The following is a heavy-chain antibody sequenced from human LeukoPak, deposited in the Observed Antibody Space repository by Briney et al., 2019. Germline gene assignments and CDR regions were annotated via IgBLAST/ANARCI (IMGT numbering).Heavy chain of an antibody. CDR2: ISSSNSTI. CDR3: AAAAGTVYYYYYMDV. Sequence: GGSLRLSCAASGFTFSSYSMNWVRQAPGKGLEWVSYISSSNSTIYYADSVKGRFTISRDNAKNSLYLQMNSLRAEDTAVYYCAAAAGTVYYYYYMDVWGKGTTVTVSS. J-gene: IGHJ6*03. CDR1: GFTFSSYS. D-gene: IGHD6-13*01. V-gene: IGHV3-48*04.